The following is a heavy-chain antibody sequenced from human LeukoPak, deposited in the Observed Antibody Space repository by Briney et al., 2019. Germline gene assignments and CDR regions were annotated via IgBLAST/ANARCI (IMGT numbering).Heavy chain of an antibody. J-gene: IGHJ4*02. CDR1: GFTFSSYA. Sequence: GGSLILSCAASGFTFSSYAMSWVRQAPGKGLEWVSAISGSGDNTYYADSVKGRFTISRDNSKNKLYLQMNSLRAGDTAVYYCAKDAGPQQLVFFDSWGQGTLVTVSS. V-gene: IGHV3-23*01. D-gene: IGHD6-6*01. CDR3: AKDAGPQQLVFFDS. CDR2: ISGSGDNT.